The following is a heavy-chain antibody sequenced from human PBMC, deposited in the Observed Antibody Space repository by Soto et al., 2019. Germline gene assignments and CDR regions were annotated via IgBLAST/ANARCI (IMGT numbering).Heavy chain of an antibody. Sequence: QVQLVESGGGVVQPGRSLRLSCAASGFTFSSYAMHWVRQAPGKGLEWVAVISYDGSNKYYADSVKGRFTISRDNSKNTLYLQMNSLRAEDTAVHYCAVAIAAALDYWGQGTLVTVSS. J-gene: IGHJ4*02. D-gene: IGHD6-13*01. CDR1: GFTFSSYA. CDR3: AVAIAAALDY. V-gene: IGHV3-30-3*01. CDR2: ISYDGSNK.